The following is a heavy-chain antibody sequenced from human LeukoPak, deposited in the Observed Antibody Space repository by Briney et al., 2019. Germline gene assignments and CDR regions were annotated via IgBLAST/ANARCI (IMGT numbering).Heavy chain of an antibody. D-gene: IGHD3-16*02. Sequence: KTSETLSLTCAVYGGSFSGYYWSWIRQPPGKGLEWIGEINHSGSTNYNPSLKSRVTISVDTSKNQFSLKLSSVTAADTAVYYCARASVAYGYVWGSYRSENYFDYWGQGTLVTVSS. CDR3: ARASVAYGYVWGSYRSENYFDY. CDR2: INHSGST. J-gene: IGHJ4*02. CDR1: GGSFSGYY. V-gene: IGHV4-34*01.